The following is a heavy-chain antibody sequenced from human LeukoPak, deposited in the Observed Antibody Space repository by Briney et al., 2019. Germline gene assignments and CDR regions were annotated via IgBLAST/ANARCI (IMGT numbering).Heavy chain of an antibody. Sequence: GGSLRLSCAASGFTFSSYGMHWVRQAPGKGLEWVAFIRYDGSNKYYADSVKGRFTISRDNSKNTLYLQMNSLRAEDTAVYYCARGRDGYNAVSHFDYWGQGTLVTVSS. CDR2: IRYDGSNK. D-gene: IGHD5-24*01. CDR1: GFTFSSYG. J-gene: IGHJ4*02. CDR3: ARGRDGYNAVSHFDY. V-gene: IGHV3-30*02.